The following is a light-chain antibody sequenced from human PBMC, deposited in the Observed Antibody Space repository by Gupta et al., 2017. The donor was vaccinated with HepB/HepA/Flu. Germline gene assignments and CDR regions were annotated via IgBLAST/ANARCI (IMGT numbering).Light chain of an antibody. J-gene: IGKJ2*01. CDR3: QQYDNLPYT. CDR2: GSS. Sequence: EIRMTQSPPSLSASVGDRVTITCQASQDIKNFLNWFQQKSGKAPQLLIYGSSNLATGVPSRFSGSGSGSRFTLTISGLQLEDKATYYCQQYDNLPYTFGQGTNLGI. CDR1: QDIKNF. V-gene: IGKV1-33*01.